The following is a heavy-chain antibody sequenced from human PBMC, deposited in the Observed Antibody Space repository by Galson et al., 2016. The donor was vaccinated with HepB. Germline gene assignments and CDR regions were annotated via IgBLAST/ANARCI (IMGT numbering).Heavy chain of an antibody. CDR1: ESRFTAYH. CDR3: AKRVGDYSPTYFDH. CDR2: IRNNGHRYST. D-gene: IGHD4-17*01. J-gene: IGHJ4*02. V-gene: IGHV3-72*01. Sequence: SLRLSCAASESRFTAYHMDWVRQAPGKGLEWVARIRNNGHRYSTEYAASVKGRFIISRDDSRKSLYLQMSSLRAEDTAVYYCAKRVGDYSPTYFDHWGQGTLVTVSS.